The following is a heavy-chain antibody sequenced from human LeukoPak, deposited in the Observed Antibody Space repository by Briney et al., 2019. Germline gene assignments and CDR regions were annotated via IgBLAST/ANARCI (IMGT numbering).Heavy chain of an antibody. CDR3: ARELGFCSSTSCPLYHY. CDR1: GYGFTDYY. CDR2: INPNSGGT. D-gene: IGHD2-2*01. Sequence: ASVKVSCKASGYGFTDYYVHWVRQAPGQGLESMGWINPNSGGTNYAQKFYGRVTMTRDTSITTAYMELNRLTSDDTAAYYCARELGFCSSTSCPLYHYWGQGTLVTVSS. J-gene: IGHJ4*02. V-gene: IGHV1-2*02.